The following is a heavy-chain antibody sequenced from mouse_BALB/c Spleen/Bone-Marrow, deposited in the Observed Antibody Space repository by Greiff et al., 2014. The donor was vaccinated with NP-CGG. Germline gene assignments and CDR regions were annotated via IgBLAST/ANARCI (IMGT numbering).Heavy chain of an antibody. J-gene: IGHJ2*01. Sequence: VQLQQSGPGLVAPSQSLSITCTVSGFSLTSYGVHWVRQPPGKGLEWLGVIWAGGSTNYNSALMSRLSISKDNSTSQVFLKMNILQTDDAAIYYWARRGNGYYLDYWGQGTTLTVSS. D-gene: IGHD2-2*01. CDR3: ARRGNGYYLDY. CDR1: GFSLTSYG. CDR2: IWAGGST. V-gene: IGHV2-9*02.